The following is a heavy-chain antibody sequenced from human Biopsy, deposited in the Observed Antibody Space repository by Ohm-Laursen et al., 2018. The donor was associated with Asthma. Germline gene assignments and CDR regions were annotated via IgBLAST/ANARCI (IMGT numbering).Heavy chain of an antibody. CDR3: AKDTEGRYDFWSGLSYNYYGMDV. Sequence: SLRLSCSASGFTFSSYGMYWVRQAPGKGLEWVAVISYDGSNKYYADSVKGRFTISRDNSKNTLYLQMNSLRAEDTAAYYCAKDTEGRYDFWSGLSYNYYGMDVWGQGTTVTVSS. J-gene: IGHJ6*02. CDR2: ISYDGSNK. V-gene: IGHV3-30*18. D-gene: IGHD3-3*01. CDR1: GFTFSSYG.